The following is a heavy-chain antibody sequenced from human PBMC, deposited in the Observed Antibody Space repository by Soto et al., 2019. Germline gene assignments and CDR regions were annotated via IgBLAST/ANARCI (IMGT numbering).Heavy chain of an antibody. J-gene: IGHJ6*02. V-gene: IGHV3-21*01. Sequence: GGSLRLSCAASGFTFSSYSMNWVRQAPGKGLEWVSSISSSSSYIYYADSVKGRFTISRDNAKNSLYLQRNSLRAEDTVVYYCARDLNHYYDSSGYYTPEGYYYHGMDVWGQGTTVTVSS. CDR2: ISSSSSYI. D-gene: IGHD3-22*01. CDR3: ARDLNHYYDSSGYYTPEGYYYHGMDV. CDR1: GFTFSSYS.